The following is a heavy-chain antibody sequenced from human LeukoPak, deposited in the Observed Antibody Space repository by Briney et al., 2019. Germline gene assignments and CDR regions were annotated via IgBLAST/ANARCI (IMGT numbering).Heavy chain of an antibody. CDR2: IYYSGST. V-gene: IGHV4-59*12. Sequence: PSETLSLTCTVSGGSISSYYWSWIRQPPGKGLEWIGYIYYSGSTNYNPSLKSRVTISVDTSKNQFSLKLSSVTAADTAVYYCARGYYYGSGSRPLDYWGQGTLVTVSS. CDR1: GGSISSYY. CDR3: ARGYYYGSGSRPLDY. J-gene: IGHJ4*02. D-gene: IGHD3-10*01.